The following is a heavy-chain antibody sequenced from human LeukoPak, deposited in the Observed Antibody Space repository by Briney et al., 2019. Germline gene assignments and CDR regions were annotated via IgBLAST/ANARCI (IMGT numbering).Heavy chain of an antibody. CDR3: ARDNAGIAAALDY. CDR1: GFTFSSYG. CDR2: ISGSGGST. J-gene: IGHJ4*02. Sequence: GGSLRLSCAASGFTFSSYGMSWVRQAPGKGLEWVSAISGSGGSTYYADSVKGRFTISRDNAKNSLYLQMNSLRAEDTAVYYCARDNAGIAAALDYWGQGTLVTVSS. D-gene: IGHD6-13*01. V-gene: IGHV3-23*01.